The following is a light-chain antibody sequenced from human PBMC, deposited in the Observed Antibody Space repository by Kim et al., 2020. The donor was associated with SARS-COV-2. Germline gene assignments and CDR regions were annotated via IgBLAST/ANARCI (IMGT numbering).Light chain of an antibody. CDR2: DVT. V-gene: IGLV2-14*03. J-gene: IGLJ2*01. Sequence: QSVLTQPASVSGSPGQSITISCTGTSSDVGGYNYVSWYQHHPGKAPKLMIYDVTKRPSGVSNRFSGSKSGNTASLTISGLQAEDEADYYCSSYTGSSTLIFGGGTQLTVL. CDR1: SSDVGGYNY. CDR3: SSYTGSSTLI.